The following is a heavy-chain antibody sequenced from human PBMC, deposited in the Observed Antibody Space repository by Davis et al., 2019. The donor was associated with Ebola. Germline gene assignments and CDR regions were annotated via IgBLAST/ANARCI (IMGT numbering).Heavy chain of an antibody. CDR1: GFTFSDYY. D-gene: IGHD2-2*01. V-gene: IGHV3-11*04. J-gene: IGHJ4*02. CDR3: ARDVVPAAFFDY. CDR2: ISSSGSTI. Sequence: PGGSLRLSCAASGFTFSDYYMSWIRQAPGEGLEWVSYISSSGSTIYYADSVKGRFTISRDNAKNSLYLQMNSLRAEDTAVYYCARDVVPAAFFDYWGQGTLVTVSS.